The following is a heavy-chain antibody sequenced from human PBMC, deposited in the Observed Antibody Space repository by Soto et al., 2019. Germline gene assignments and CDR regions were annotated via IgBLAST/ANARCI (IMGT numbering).Heavy chain of an antibody. CDR3: AREAITMVRGVGFYGMDV. D-gene: IGHD3-10*01. V-gene: IGHV3-33*01. CDR2: IWYDGSNK. J-gene: IGHJ6*02. Sequence: PGGSLRLSCAASGFTFSSYGMHWVRQAPGKGLEWVAVIWYDGSNKYYADSVKGRSTISRDNSKNTLYLQMNSLRAEDTAVYSFAREAITMVRGVGFYGMDVWGQGTTVTVSS. CDR1: GFTFSSYG.